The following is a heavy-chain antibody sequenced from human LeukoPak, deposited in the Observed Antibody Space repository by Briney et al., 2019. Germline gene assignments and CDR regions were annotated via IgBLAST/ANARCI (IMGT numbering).Heavy chain of an antibody. CDR3: ARAGRNSGDYYTHFDS. CDR2: IWFDGSSK. D-gene: IGHD3-22*01. V-gene: IGHV3-33*01. CDR1: GFTFSTYG. J-gene: IGHJ4*02. Sequence: GGSLRLSCAASGFTFSTYGMHWIRQAPGKGLEWVSVIWFDGSSKHYADSVKGRFTISRDNSKNTLYLQMNSLGAEDTAVYYCARAGRNSGDYYTHFDSWGQGTLVTVSS.